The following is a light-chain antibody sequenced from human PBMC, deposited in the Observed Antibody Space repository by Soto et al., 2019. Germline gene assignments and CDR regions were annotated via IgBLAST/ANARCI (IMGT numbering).Light chain of an antibody. CDR1: SSDVGRYNY. CDR2: DVT. V-gene: IGLV2-14*01. Sequence: QSVLTQPASVSGSPGQSITISCTGTSSDVGRYNYVSWYQQHPGKAPKLMIYDVTNRPSGVSNHFSGSKSGNTASLTISGLQAEDEADYYCSSYTTRGTVVFGGGTKVTVL. J-gene: IGLJ2*01. CDR3: SSYTTRGTVV.